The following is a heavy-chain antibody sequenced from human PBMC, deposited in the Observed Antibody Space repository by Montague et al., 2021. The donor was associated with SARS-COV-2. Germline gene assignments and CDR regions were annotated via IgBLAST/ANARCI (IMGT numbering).Heavy chain of an antibody. V-gene: IGHV4/OR15-8*01. CDR3: ARKGSGRSDLAY. D-gene: IGHD1-26*01. CDR1: VHSRSPDNW. Sequence: SETLSLTYVGAVHSRSPDNWATWGSLHPWKALTKGGRIPHTASTKYKPSLKSRVGMSVDKSWNQFSLRLTSVTAADTAIYYCARKGSGRSDLAYWGQGTLVTVSS. J-gene: IGHJ4*02. CDR2: IPHTAST.